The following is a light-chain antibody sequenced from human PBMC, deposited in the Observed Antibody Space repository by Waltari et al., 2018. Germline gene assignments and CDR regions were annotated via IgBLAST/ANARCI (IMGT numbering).Light chain of an antibody. J-gene: IGKJ1*01. CDR2: KAS. CDR3: QQYKGYSGT. Sequence: QMTQSPSTLSASVGDRVTITCRASQSISSWLAWYQQKPGKAPKLLIYKASSLESGVPSRFSGSGSGTEFTLTISSLQPDDFATYYCQQYKGYSGTFGQGTKVEIK. CDR1: QSISSW. V-gene: IGKV1-5*03.